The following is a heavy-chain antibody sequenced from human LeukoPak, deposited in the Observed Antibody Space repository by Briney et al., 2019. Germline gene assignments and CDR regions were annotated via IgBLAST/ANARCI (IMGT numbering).Heavy chain of an antibody. CDR3: AKAAAAAGPRSPFDY. Sequence: GGSLRLSCGAFGFTFDDFAIHWVRQAPGKGLEWVSGISWNSGSIGYADSVKGRFTISRDNSKNTLYLQMNSLRAEDTAVYYCAKAAAAAGPRSPFDYWGQGTLVTVSS. J-gene: IGHJ4*02. D-gene: IGHD6-13*01. CDR1: GFTFDDFA. CDR2: ISWNSGSI. V-gene: IGHV3-9*01.